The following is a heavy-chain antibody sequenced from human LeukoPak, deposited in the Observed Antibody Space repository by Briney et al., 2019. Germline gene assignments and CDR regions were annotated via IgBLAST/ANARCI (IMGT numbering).Heavy chain of an antibody. CDR1: GFTFHDYA. CDR2: ISWNSGSI. J-gene: IGHJ6*02. Sequence: GRSLRLSCAASGFTFHDYAMHWVRQAPGKGLGWVSGISWNSGSIAYADSVKGRFTISRDNAKNSLYLQMNSLRAEDTALYYCARDTYYYGMDVWGQGTTVTAPS. V-gene: IGHV3-9*01. CDR3: ARDTYYYGMDV.